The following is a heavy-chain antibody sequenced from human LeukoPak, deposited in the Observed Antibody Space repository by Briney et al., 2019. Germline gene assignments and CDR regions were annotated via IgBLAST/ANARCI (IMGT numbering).Heavy chain of an antibody. CDR1: GGSISSSSYY. D-gene: IGHD4-4*01. V-gene: IGHV4-61*05. CDR3: ARSWSASSDHTHTVTTRSYYYGMDV. Sequence: PSETLSLTCTVSGGSISSSSYYWGWIRQPPGQGLEWTGYIYYSGSTNYNPSLKSRVTISVDTSKNQFSLKLSSVTAADTAVYYCARSWSASSDHTHTVTTRSYYYGMDVWGQGTTVTVSS. CDR2: IYYSGST. J-gene: IGHJ6*02.